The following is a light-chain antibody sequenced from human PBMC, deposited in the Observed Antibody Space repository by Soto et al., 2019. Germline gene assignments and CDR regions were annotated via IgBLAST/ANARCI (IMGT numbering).Light chain of an antibody. CDR3: MQALQTPWT. CDR2: LGS. Sequence: DIVMTQSPLSLPVTPGEPASIPCRLSKSLLHGKGYNYLDWYLQKPGQSPHLLIYLGSNRASGVPDRFSGSGSGTDFTLKISRVEAEDVGVYYCMQALQTPWTFGQGTKVEIK. J-gene: IGKJ1*01. V-gene: IGKV2-28*01. CDR1: KSLLHGKGYNY.